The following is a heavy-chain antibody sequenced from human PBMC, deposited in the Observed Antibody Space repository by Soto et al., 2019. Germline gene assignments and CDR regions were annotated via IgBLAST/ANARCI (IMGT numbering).Heavy chain of an antibody. V-gene: IGHV3-23*01. CDR3: AKVSTRSSSSGPEFDY. CDR2: ISGSGGST. CDR1: GFTFSSYA. Sequence: EVPLLESGGGLVQPGGSLRLSCAASGFTFSSYAMSWVRQAPGKWLEWVSAISGSGGSTYYADSVKGRCTISRDNSKNTLYLQMNSLRAEDTAVYYCAKVSTRSSSSGPEFDYWGQGTLVTVSS. J-gene: IGHJ4*02. D-gene: IGHD6-13*01.